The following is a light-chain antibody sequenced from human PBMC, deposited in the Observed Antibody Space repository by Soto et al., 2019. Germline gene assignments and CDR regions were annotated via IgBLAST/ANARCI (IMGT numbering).Light chain of an antibody. CDR3: CSYAGSSTSLYV. CDR1: SSDVGSYNL. CDR2: EGS. Sequence: QSVLTQPASVSGSPGQSITISCTGTSSDVGSYNLVSWYQQPPGKAPKLMIYEGSKRPSGISNRFSGPKSGNTASLTISGLQAEDEADYYCCSYAGSSTSLYVFGNGTKVTVL. J-gene: IGLJ1*01. V-gene: IGLV2-23*01.